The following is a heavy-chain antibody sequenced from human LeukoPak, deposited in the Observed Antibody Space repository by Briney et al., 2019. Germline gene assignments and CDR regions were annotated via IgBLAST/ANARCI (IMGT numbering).Heavy chain of an antibody. J-gene: IGHJ4*02. Sequence: SETLSLTCAVYGGSFSGYYWSWIRQPPGKGLEWIGEINHSGSTNYNPSLKSRVTISVDTSKNQFSLKLSSVTAADTAVYYCARFGFYYYGSGSYYDYWGQGTLVTVSS. CDR2: INHSGST. CDR3: ARFGFYYYGSGSYYDY. V-gene: IGHV4-34*01. CDR1: GGSFSGYY. D-gene: IGHD3-10*01.